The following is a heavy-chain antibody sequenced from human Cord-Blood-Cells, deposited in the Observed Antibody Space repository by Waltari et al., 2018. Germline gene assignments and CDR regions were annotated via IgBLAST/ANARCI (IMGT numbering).Heavy chain of an antibody. V-gene: IGHV4-34*01. Sequence: QVQLQQWGAGLLKPSETLSLTCAVYGGSFSGYYWSWIRQPPGKGLEWIGEINHSGSTNYNPSLKSRSTISVDTSKNQFSLKLSSVTAADTAVYYCARAPRTDPGWFDPWGQGTLVTVSS. CDR2: INHSGST. CDR1: GGSFSGYY. D-gene: IGHD1-1*01. J-gene: IGHJ5*02. CDR3: ARAPRTDPGWFDP.